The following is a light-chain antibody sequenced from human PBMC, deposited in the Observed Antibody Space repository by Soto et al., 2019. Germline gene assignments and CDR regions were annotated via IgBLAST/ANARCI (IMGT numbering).Light chain of an antibody. CDR2: DAS. CDR1: QSISSW. Sequence: DIQMTQSPSTLSASVGDRVTITCRASQSISSWLAWYQQKPGKAPKLLIYDASSLESGVPSRFSGSGSGTEFTLTSSRLQPDDFATYYCQQYNNYTFGQGTKLEIK. V-gene: IGKV1-5*01. CDR3: QQYNNYT. J-gene: IGKJ2*01.